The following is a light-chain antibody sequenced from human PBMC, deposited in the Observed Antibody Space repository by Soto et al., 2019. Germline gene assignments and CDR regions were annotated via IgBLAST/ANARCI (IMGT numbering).Light chain of an antibody. J-gene: IGLJ1*01. CDR3: CSYAGSYKGYV. Sequence: QSALTQPRSVSGSPGQSVTIFCTGTSSDVGGYNYVSWYQQHPGKAPKLMVYDVSKRPSGVPDRLSGSKSGNTASLTISGLQAEDEADYYCCSYAGSYKGYVFGTGTKLTVL. V-gene: IGLV2-11*01. CDR2: DVS. CDR1: SSDVGGYNY.